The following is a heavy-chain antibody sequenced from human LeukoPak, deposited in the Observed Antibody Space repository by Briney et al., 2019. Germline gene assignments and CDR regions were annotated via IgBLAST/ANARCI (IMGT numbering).Heavy chain of an antibody. CDR1: GYTFTGYY. D-gene: IGHD2-15*01. CDR2: INPHNADT. CDR3: ASVKDIVVGGGPYYFDY. J-gene: IGHJ4*02. Sequence: ASVKVSCKASGYTFTGYYLHWVRQAPGQGLEWMGWINPHNADTNYAQRFQGRVTMTRDTSITTAYMVLSRLRFDDTAVYYCASVKDIVVGGGPYYFDYWGQGTLVTVSS. V-gene: IGHV1-2*02.